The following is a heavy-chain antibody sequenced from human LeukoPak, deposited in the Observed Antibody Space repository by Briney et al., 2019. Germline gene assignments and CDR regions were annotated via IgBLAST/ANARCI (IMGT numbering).Heavy chain of an antibody. D-gene: IGHD3-22*01. CDR2: IIPIFGTA. V-gene: IGHV1-69*13. Sequence: SVKVSCKASGGTFSSYAISWVRQAPGQGLEWMGGIIPIFGTANYAQKFQGRVTITADESTSTAYMELSTLRSEDTAVYYCAANYYDSSGYYYEIDYWGQGTLVTVSS. CDR1: GGTFSSYA. CDR3: AANYYDSSGYYYEIDY. J-gene: IGHJ4*02.